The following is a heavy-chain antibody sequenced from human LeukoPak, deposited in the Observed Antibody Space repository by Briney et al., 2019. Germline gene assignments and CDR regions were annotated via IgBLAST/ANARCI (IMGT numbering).Heavy chain of an antibody. CDR1: GGSFSGYY. J-gene: IGHJ4*02. Sequence: SETLSLTCAVYGGSFSGYYWSWIRQPPGKGLEWIGEINHSGSTNYNPSLKSRVTISVDTSKNQCSLKLSSVTAADTAVYYCARGRYTYYYDSSGLRYFDYWGQGTLVTVSS. V-gene: IGHV4-34*01. D-gene: IGHD3-22*01. CDR2: INHSGST. CDR3: ARGRYTYYYDSSGLRYFDY.